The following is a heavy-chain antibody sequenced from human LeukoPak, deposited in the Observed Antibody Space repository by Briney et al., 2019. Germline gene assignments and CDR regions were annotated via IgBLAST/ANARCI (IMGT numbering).Heavy chain of an antibody. V-gene: IGHV3-30*19. CDR2: ISFDGNNK. CDR3: AKDGRLSSVSYYGMDV. D-gene: IGHD6-19*01. J-gene: IGHJ6*02. CDR1: GFTFSSYG. Sequence: GGSLRLSCAASGFTFSSYGMHWVRQAPGKGLEWVTIISFDGNNKYYADSVEGRFTISRDNSKNTLYLQMNSLRAEDTAVYYCAKDGRLSSVSYYGMDVWGQGTTVTVSS.